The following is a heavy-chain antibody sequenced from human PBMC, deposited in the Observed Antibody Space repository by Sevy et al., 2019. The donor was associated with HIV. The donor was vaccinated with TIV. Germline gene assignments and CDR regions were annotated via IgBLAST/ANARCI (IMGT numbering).Heavy chain of an antibody. CDR2: ISGSGGST. D-gene: IGHD6-13*01. CDR1: GFTFSSYA. Sequence: GGSLRLSCAASGFTFSSYAMSWVRQAPGKGLEWVSAISGSGGSTYYADSVKGRFTISRENSKNTLYLQMNSLRAEDTAVYYCAKDQRLDHGYYSSSGPFDYWGQGTLVTVSS. CDR3: AKDQRLDHGYYSSSGPFDY. J-gene: IGHJ4*02. V-gene: IGHV3-23*01.